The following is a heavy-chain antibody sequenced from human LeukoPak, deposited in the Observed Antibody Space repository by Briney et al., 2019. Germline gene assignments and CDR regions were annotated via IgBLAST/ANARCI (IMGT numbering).Heavy chain of an antibody. CDR2: IWYDGSNK. CDR3: ARDPMYGSGSYYFFDY. D-gene: IGHD3-10*01. V-gene: IGHV3-33*01. Sequence: GRSLRLSCAASGFTFSGYGMHWVRQAPGKGLDWVAVIWYDGSNKYYADSVKGRFTISRDNSKNTLYLQMNSLRAEDTAVYYCARDPMYGSGSYYFFDYWGQGTLVTVSS. J-gene: IGHJ4*02. CDR1: GFTFSGYG.